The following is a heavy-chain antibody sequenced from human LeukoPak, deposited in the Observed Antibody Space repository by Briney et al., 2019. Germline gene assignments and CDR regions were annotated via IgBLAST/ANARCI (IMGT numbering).Heavy chain of an antibody. CDR2: IYTSGST. D-gene: IGHD3-22*01. J-gene: IGHJ4*02. Sequence: SETLSLTCTVSGGSISSYYWNWIRQPAGKELEWIGRIYTSGSTNYNPSLKSRVTISVDTSKNQFSLKLSSVTAADTAVYYCARGRSSGYYRRYFDYWGQGTLVTVSS. CDR1: GGSISSYY. CDR3: ARGRSSGYYRRYFDY. V-gene: IGHV4-4*07.